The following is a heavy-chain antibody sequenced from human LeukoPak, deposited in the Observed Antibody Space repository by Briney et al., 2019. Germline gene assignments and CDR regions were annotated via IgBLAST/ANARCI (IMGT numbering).Heavy chain of an antibody. CDR1: GGSFSGYY. J-gene: IGHJ6*04. Sequence: PSETLSLTCAVYGGSFSGYYWSWIRQPPGKGLEWVWEINHSGSTNYNPSLKSRVTISVDTSKNHFSLKLSSVTAADPAVYYCARGPVAYCSSTSCYTLETYYYYGMDVWGKGTTVTVSS. CDR3: ARGPVAYCSSTSCYTLETYYYYGMDV. V-gene: IGHV4-34*01. CDR2: INHSGST. D-gene: IGHD2-2*02.